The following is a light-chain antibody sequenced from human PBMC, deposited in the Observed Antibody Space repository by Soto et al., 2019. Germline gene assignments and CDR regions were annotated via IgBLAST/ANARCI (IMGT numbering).Light chain of an antibody. Sequence: ELIFTQSPDTLSLSPGASATLSCRASQTVSSSYLAWYQQKPGQARRLLIYGASSRATGIPDRFSGSGSGTDLTLTISRLEPEDCAVDDGQQYGSSALTFGGGTKV. J-gene: IGKJ4*01. V-gene: IGKV3-20*01. CDR2: GAS. CDR3: QQYGSSALT. CDR1: QTVSSSY.